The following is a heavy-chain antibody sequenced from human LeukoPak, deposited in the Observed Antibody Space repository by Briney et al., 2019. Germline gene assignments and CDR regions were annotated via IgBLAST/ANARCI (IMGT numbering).Heavy chain of an antibody. J-gene: IGHJ4*02. Sequence: GGSLRLSCTTSGFIFGDYAMSWFRQAPGKGLEWVGFIRKQAYDGATEYAASVKGRFTISRDDSKSIAYLQMDSPRTEDTAVYYCTRGHTVIPYWGQGTLVTVSS. V-gene: IGHV3-49*03. CDR2: IRKQAYDGAT. CDR3: TRGHTVIPY. D-gene: IGHD3-22*01. CDR1: GFIFGDYA.